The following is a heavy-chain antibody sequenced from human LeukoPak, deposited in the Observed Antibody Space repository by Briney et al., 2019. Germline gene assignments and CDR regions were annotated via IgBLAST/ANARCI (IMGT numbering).Heavy chain of an antibody. CDR3: ARVRGGFYDSSGYFYYYYGLDV. V-gene: IGHV3-48*03. Sequence: GGSLRLSCAASSFTFSSYEMNWVRQAPGKGLEWVSYISTTGNTIYYADSVQGRFTISRDNTKDSLFLRMNSLRIEDTAIYYCARVRGGFYDSSGYFYYYYGLDVWGRGTTVTVSS. D-gene: IGHD3-22*01. CDR2: ISTTGNTI. CDR1: SFTFSSYE. J-gene: IGHJ6*02.